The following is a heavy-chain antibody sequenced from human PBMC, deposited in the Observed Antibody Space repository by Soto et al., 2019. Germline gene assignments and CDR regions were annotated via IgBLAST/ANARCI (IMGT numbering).Heavy chain of an antibody. D-gene: IGHD3-10*01. CDR3: ARDTNAVRGVISYYYYYGMDV. V-gene: IGHV1-3*01. J-gene: IGHJ6*02. Sequence: GASVKVSCKASGYTFTSYAMHWVRQAPGQRLEWMGWINAGNGNTKYSQKFQGRVTITRDTSASTAYMELSSLRSEDTAVYYCARDTNAVRGVISYYYYYGMDVWGQGTTVTVSS. CDR2: INAGNGNT. CDR1: GYTFTSYA.